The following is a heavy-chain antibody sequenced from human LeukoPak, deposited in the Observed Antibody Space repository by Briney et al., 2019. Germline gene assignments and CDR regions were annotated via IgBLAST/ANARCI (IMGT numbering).Heavy chain of an antibody. V-gene: IGHV1-2*02. CDR2: INPNSGGT. CDR1: GYTFTGYY. J-gene: IGHJ4*02. D-gene: IGHD3-22*01. CDR3: ARDIDSSGYYHFDY. Sequence: ASVKVSCKASGYTFTGYYMHWVRQAPGQGLEWMGWINPNSGGTNYAQKFQGRVTMTRDTSISTAYMELSRLRSDDTAVYYCARDIDSSGYYHFDYWGQGTLVTVSS.